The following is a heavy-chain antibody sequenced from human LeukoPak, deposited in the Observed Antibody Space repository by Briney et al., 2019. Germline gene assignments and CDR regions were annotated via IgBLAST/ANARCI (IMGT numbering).Heavy chain of an antibody. V-gene: IGHV4-34*09. CDR3: AGTLITIFGVVDSP. Sequence: PSETLSLTCAVYGGSFSGYYWSWIRQPPGKGLEWIGEINHSGSTYYNPSLKSRVTISVDTSKNQFSLKLSSVTAADTAVYYCAGTLITIFGVVDSPWGQGTLVTVSS. D-gene: IGHD3-3*01. CDR2: INHSGST. J-gene: IGHJ5*02. CDR1: GGSFSGYY.